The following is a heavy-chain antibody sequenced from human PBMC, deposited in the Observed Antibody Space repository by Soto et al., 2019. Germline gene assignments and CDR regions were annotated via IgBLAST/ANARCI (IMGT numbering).Heavy chain of an antibody. D-gene: IGHD5-18*01. CDR2: IYYSGST. CDR1: GGSISSYY. CDR3: ATGGRGYSYGYFDY. V-gene: IGHV4-59*01. J-gene: IGHJ4*02. Sequence: SETLSLTCTVSGGSISSYYWSWIRQPPGKGLEWIGYIYYSGSTNYNPSLKSRVTISVDTSKNQFSLKLSSVTAADTAVYYCATGGRGYSYGYFDYWGQGTLVTVSS.